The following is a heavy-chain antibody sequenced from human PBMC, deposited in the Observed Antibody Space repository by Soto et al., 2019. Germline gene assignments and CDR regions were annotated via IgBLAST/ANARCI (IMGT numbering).Heavy chain of an antibody. J-gene: IGHJ4*02. CDR2: ISAYNGNT. Sequence: QVQLVQSGAEVKKPGASVKVSCKASGYTFTSYGISWVRQAPGQGLEWMGWISAYNGNTKYEQKFQGRVTMTTDTPTSTAYMELRSLRPDDTAVYYCARDLSMTTVTPGYWGQGTLVTVSS. D-gene: IGHD4-17*01. V-gene: IGHV1-18*01. CDR1: GYTFTSYG. CDR3: ARDLSMTTVTPGY.